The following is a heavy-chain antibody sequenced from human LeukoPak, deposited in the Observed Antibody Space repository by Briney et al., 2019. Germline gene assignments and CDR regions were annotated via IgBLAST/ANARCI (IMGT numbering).Heavy chain of an antibody. D-gene: IGHD2-21*01. Sequence: GGSLRLSCTTSGFTFSTYGMTWVRQAPGKGLEWVSGVTSGGTTFYADSVKGRFTISRDNPKNTLYLQMDSLRAEDTAIYYCAKGLYSPLYYFDYWGQGTLVTVSS. V-gene: IGHV3-23*01. CDR2: VTSGGTT. CDR3: AKGLYSPLYYFDY. CDR1: GFTFSTYG. J-gene: IGHJ4*02.